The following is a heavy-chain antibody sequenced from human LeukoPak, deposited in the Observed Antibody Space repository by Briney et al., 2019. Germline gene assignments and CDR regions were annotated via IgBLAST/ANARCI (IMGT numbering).Heavy chain of an antibody. J-gene: IGHJ6*03. Sequence: PSETLSLTCTVSGGSISPYYWSWIRQPPGKGLEWIGYIYYSGSTNYNPSLKSRVTISVDTSKNQFSLKLSSVTAADTAVYYCARAVIVGAPLGYYYMDVWGKGTTVTVSS. D-gene: IGHD1-26*01. CDR1: GGSISPYY. V-gene: IGHV4-59*08. CDR3: ARAVIVGAPLGYYYMDV. CDR2: IYYSGST.